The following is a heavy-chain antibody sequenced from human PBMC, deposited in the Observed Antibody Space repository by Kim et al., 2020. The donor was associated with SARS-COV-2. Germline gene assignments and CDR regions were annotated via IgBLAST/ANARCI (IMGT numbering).Heavy chain of an antibody. CDR1: GGTFSSYA. CDR3: ARDPGPWRIAAAGEGYP. CDR2: IIPIFGTA. Sequence: SVKVSCKASGGTFSSYAISWVRQAPGQGLEWMGGIIPIFGTANYAQKFQGRVTITADESTSTAYMELSSLRSEDTAVYYCARDPGPWRIAAAGEGYPWGQGTLVTVSS. V-gene: IGHV1-69*13. D-gene: IGHD6-13*01. J-gene: IGHJ5*02.